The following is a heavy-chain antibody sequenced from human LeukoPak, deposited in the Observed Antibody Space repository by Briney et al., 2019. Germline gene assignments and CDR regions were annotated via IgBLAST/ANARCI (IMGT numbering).Heavy chain of an antibody. J-gene: IGHJ4*02. D-gene: IGHD6-13*01. CDR1: GFTFSDYY. CDR2: ISSSGSTI. V-gene: IGHV3-11*01. CDR3: ARAASSSWTDFAS. Sequence: GGSPRLSCAASGFTFSDYYMSWIRQAPGKGLEWVSYISSSGSTIYYADSVKGRFTISRDNAKNSLYLQMNSLRAEDTAEYYCARAASSSWTDFASWGQGTLVTVSS.